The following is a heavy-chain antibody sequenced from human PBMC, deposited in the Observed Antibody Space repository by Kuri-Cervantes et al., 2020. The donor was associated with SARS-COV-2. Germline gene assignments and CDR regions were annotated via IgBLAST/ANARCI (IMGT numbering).Heavy chain of an antibody. J-gene: IGHJ4*02. CDR3: GRESPYSSSDDFDY. D-gene: IGHD6-6*01. Sequence: GESLKISCAASGFTFSSYWMSWVRQAPGKGLEWVANIKQDGSEKYYVDSVKGRFTISRDNAKNSLYLQMNSLRAEDTAVYYCGRESPYSSSDDFDYWGQGTLVTVSS. CDR1: GFTFSSYW. CDR2: IKQDGSEK. V-gene: IGHV3-7*01.